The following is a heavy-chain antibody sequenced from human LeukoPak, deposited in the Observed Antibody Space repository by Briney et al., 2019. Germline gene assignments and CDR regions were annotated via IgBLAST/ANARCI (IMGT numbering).Heavy chain of an antibody. V-gene: IGHV3-23*01. Sequence: QPGGSLRLSCEASGFTFSSYGMSWVRQAPGKGLEWVSGISGPGASTYYADSVKGRFTISRDNSKNTLYLQMNSLRAEDTAVYYCVKDLQGIPVAGLWDHWGQGTLVTVSS. CDR1: GFTFSSYG. CDR3: VKDLQGIPVAGLWDH. CDR2: ISGPGAST. D-gene: IGHD6-19*01. J-gene: IGHJ4*02.